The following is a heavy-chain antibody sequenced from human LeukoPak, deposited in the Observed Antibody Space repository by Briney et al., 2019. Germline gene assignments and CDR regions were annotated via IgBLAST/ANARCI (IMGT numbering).Heavy chain of an antibody. CDR3: ARDLAVAVAGYSG. J-gene: IGHJ4*02. CDR2: IIPILGIA. CDR1: GGTFSSYA. V-gene: IGHV1-69*04. Sequence: ASVKVSCKASGGTFSSYAISWVRQAPGQGLEWMGRIIPILGIANYAQKFQGRVTITADKSTSTAYMELSSLRSEDTAVYYCARDLAVAVAGYSGWGQGTLATVSS. D-gene: IGHD6-19*01.